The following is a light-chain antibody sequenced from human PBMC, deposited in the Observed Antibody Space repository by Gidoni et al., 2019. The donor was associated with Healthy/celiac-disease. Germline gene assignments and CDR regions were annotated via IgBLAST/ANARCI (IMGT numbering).Light chain of an antibody. Sequence: EIVLTQSPGTLSLSPGERATLSCRASQSVSSSYLAWYQQKPGQAPRLLIYGASSRATGIPDRFSCSGSGTDFTLTISRLEPEDFAVYYCQQYGSSRDSFGQGTKLEIK. J-gene: IGKJ2*03. CDR3: QQYGSSRDS. CDR2: GAS. V-gene: IGKV3-20*01. CDR1: QSVSSSY.